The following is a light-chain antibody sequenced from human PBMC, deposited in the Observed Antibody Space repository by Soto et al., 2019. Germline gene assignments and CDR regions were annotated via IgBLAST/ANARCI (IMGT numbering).Light chain of an antibody. CDR3: QPSYSTPIT. CDR2: AAS. Sequence: DIQMTQSPSSLSASVGDRVTITCRASQSISSYLNWYQQKPGKAPKLLIYAASSLQSGVPSRFSGSGSVTDFTLTISSLQPEDFPTYYCQPSYSTPITFGQGTRLEIK. V-gene: IGKV1-39*01. CDR1: QSISSY. J-gene: IGKJ5*01.